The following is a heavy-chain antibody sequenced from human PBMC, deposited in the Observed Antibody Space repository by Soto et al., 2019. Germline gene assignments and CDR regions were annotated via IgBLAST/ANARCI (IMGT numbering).Heavy chain of an antibody. Sequence: LRRFCAASAFICVSYGIHSLRRAPARGLESVSLISYDGSNKGYADSVKGRFTISRDNSNNTLYLQMNSLRPEDTAVYYCAKVRRIGYGQSGGMDVWGRGTTVTVSS. CDR2: ISYDGSNK. D-gene: IGHD5-18*01. V-gene: IGHV3-30*18. CDR1: AFICVSYG. CDR3: AKVRRIGYGQSGGMDV. J-gene: IGHJ6*02.